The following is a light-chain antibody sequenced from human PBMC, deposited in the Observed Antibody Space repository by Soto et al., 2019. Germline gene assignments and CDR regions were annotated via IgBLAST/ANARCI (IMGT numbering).Light chain of an antibody. CDR2: AAS. CDR3: QQLTSNPLT. V-gene: IGKV1-9*01. J-gene: IGKJ4*01. Sequence: DIQLTQSPSFLSASVGDRVTITCRASQGITNSLAWYQQKPGKAPNLLIYAASTLQGGVPSRFSGSGSGTDFTLTISSLQPEDFATYECQQLTSNPLTVGGGTKVEIK. CDR1: QGITNS.